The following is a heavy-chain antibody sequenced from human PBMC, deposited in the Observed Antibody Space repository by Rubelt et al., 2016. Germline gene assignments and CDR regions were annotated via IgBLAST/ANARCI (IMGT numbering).Heavy chain of an antibody. J-gene: IGHJ4*02. D-gene: IGHD2-15*01. CDR3: ARGDIVVVVAASNPLDY. Sequence: QVQLVRSGAEVKKPGASVKVSCKASGYTFTSYAMHWVRQAPGQRLEWMGWINAGNGNTKYSQKFQGRVTITRDTSASTAYMELSSLRSEDTAVYYCARGDIVVVVAASNPLDYWGQGTLVTVSS. CDR1: GYTFTSYA. V-gene: IGHV1-3*01. CDR2: INAGNGNT.